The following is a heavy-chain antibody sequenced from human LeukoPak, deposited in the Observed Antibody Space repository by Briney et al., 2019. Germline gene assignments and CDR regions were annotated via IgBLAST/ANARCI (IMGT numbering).Heavy chain of an antibody. D-gene: IGHD3-22*01. J-gene: IGHJ3*02. CDR2: ISYDGSNK. Sequence: SGGSLRLSCAASGFAASGFTFSTFGMHWVRQAPGKGLEWVAVISYDGSNKYYADSVKGRFTISRDNSKNTLYLQMNSLRAEDTAVYYCAKDSYFYDSSDYYPHADDAFHIWGQGTMVAVSS. CDR3: AKDSYFYDSSDYYPHADDAFHI. CDR1: FAASGFTFSTFG. V-gene: IGHV3-30*18.